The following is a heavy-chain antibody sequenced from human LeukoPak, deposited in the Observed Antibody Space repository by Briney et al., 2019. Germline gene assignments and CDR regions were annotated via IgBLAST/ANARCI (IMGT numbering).Heavy chain of an antibody. CDR2: ISSSSSYK. CDR1: GFTFSSYS. V-gene: IGHV3-21*01. J-gene: IGHJ6*03. D-gene: IGHD2-2*01. CDR3: ARQPMPYYYYMDV. Sequence: PRGSLRLSCAASGFTFSSYSMNWVRQAPGKGLEWVSSISSSSSYKYYADSVKGRFTISRDNAKNSLYLQMNSLRAEDTAVYYCARQPMPYYYYMDVWGKGTTVTVSS.